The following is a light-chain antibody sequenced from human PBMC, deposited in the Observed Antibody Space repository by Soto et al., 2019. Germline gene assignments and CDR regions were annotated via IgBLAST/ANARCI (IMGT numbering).Light chain of an antibody. CDR2: GAS. V-gene: IGKV3-15*01. Sequence: DIVMTQSPATLSVAPGERVTFSCRASQGVSRKLAWYQHKPGQAPRLLISGASTGAPGIPARFSGSGSGTEFTLTISSLQSEDCAIYYCQQYHTWPITFGGGTKVEIK. J-gene: IGKJ4*01. CDR3: QQYHTWPIT. CDR1: QGVSRK.